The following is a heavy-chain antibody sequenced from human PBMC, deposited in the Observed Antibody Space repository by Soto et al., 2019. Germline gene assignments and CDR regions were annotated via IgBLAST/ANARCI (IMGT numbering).Heavy chain of an antibody. CDR1: GYTFTGHY. V-gene: IGHV1-2*02. Sequence: QVQLVQSGAEVKKPGASVKVSCKASGYTFTGHYVHWVRQAPGQGLEWMGWINVKSGGTNYAQKFQGTVTMTRDTCISTGYMELSGVNSDDTAVYYCAKESLFSYYFDNWGQGTLVTVSS. CDR2: INVKSGGT. CDR3: AKESLFSYYFDN. J-gene: IGHJ4*02.